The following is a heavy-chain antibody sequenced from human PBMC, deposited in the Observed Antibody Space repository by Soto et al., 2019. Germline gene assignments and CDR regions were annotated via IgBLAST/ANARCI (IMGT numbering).Heavy chain of an antibody. CDR3: ARDTYYYDSSGQPY. J-gene: IGHJ4*02. CDR2: IYSGGST. D-gene: IGHD3-22*01. CDR1: GFTVSRSY. V-gene: IGHV3-53*01. Sequence: EVQLVESVGGLIQPGGSLRVSCAASGFTVSRSYMSWVRQAPGKGLEWVSVIYSGGSTNYADSVKGRFTISRDNSKNTLYLQMNSLRVEDTAVYYCARDTYYYDSSGQPYWGQGTLVTVSS.